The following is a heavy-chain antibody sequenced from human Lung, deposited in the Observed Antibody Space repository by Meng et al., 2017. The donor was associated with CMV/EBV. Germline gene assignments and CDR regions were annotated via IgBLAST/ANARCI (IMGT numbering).Heavy chain of an antibody. CDR3: ARARFDY. CDR1: GYSISSGYY. Sequence: SESLSLTCTVSGYSISSGYYWGGVRQPPGKGLERIGSIYHSGSTYYNPSLKSRVTISVDTSKNRFYLKLRSVSAADTAVYYCARARFDYWGQGTLVTVSS. V-gene: IGHV4-38-2*02. CDR2: IYHSGST. J-gene: IGHJ4*02.